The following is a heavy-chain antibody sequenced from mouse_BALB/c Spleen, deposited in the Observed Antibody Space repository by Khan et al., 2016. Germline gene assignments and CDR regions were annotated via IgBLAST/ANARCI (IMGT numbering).Heavy chain of an antibody. D-gene: IGHD2-10*02. V-gene: IGHV4-1*02. CDR2: INPDSSTI. Sequence: EVKLLESGGGLVQPGGSLKLSCAASAFDFSRYWMSWVRQAPGKGLEWIGEINPDSSTINYTPSLKDKFIISRDNAKNTLYLQMSKVRSEDTALYYCARQYGNYVGYAMDYWGQGTSVTVSS. J-gene: IGHJ4*01. CDR3: ARQYGNYVGYAMDY. CDR1: AFDFSRYW.